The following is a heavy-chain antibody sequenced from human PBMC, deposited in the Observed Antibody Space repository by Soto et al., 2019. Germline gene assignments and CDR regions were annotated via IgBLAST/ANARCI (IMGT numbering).Heavy chain of an antibody. CDR2: INPNSGGT. V-gene: IGHV1-2*04. CDR1: GYTFTGYY. CDR3: ARDYRPGTVRRCNWFDP. J-gene: IGHJ5*02. D-gene: IGHD1-1*01. Sequence: ASVKFSCKASGYTFTGYYMHWVRQAPGQGLEWMGWINPNSGGTNYAQKFQGWVTMTRDTSISTAYMELSRLRSDDTAVYYCARDYRPGTVRRCNWFDPWGQGTLVTVSS.